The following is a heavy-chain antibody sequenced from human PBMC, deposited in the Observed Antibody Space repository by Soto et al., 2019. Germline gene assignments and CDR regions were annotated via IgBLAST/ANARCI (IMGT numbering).Heavy chain of an antibody. D-gene: IGHD3-10*01. V-gene: IGHV3-23*01. CDR3: AKTGGVRGSYYYYYMDV. Sequence: GGSLRLSCAASGFTLSSYAMSWVRQAPGKGLEWVSAISGSGRSTYYADSVKGRFTISRDNSKNTLYLQMNILRGEDTAVYYCAKTGGVRGSYYYYYMDVWGKGTTVTVSS. CDR1: GFTLSSYA. CDR2: ISGSGRST. J-gene: IGHJ6*03.